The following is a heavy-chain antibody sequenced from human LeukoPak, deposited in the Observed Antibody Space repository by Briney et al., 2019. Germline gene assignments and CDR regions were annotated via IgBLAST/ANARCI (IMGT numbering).Heavy chain of an antibody. CDR1: GGSISSSNW. J-gene: IGHJ4*02. V-gene: IGHV4-4*02. D-gene: IGHD3-16*02. CDR3: ARVGPADYDYVWGSYRSSYFDY. CDR2: IYHSGST. Sequence: TSGTLSLTCAVSGGSISSSNWWSWVRQPPGRGLEWIGEIYHSGSTNYNTSLKSRVTISVDKSKNQLSLKLSSVTAADTAVYYCARVGPADYDYVWGSYRSSYFDYWGQGTLVTVSS.